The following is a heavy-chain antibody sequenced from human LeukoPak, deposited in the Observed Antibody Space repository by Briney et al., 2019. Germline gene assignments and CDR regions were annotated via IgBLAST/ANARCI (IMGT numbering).Heavy chain of an antibody. D-gene: IGHD3-3*01. J-gene: IGHJ5*02. V-gene: IGHV3-21*01. CDR3: AREGYDFWSGPNWFDP. CDR1: GFTFSSYS. CDR2: ISSSSSYI. Sequence: GGSLRLSCAASGFTFSSYSMNWVRQAPGKGLEWVSSISSSSSYIYYADSVKGRFTISRDNVKNSLYLQMNSLRAEDTAVYYCAREGYDFWSGPNWFDPWGQGTLVTVSS.